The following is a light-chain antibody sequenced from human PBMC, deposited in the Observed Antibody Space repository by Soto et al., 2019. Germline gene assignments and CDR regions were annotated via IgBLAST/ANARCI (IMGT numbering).Light chain of an antibody. CDR1: SSNIGSNY. Sequence: QSVLTQPPSASGTPGQRVTISCSGSSSNIGSNYVHWYQQFPGTAPKLLIYRNSQRPSGVPDRFSASKSGTSASLAISGLQSGDEADYYCAAWDDSLTGPLFGGGTKLTVL. CDR3: AAWDDSLTGPL. J-gene: IGLJ2*01. V-gene: IGLV1-47*01. CDR2: RNS.